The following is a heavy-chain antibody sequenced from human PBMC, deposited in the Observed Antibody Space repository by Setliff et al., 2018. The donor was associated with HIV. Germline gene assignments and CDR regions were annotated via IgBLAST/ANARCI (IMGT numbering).Heavy chain of an antibody. Sequence: SETLSLTCVVSGYSISSGYYWGWIRQPPGKGLEWIASISHSGSTYHNPSLKSRVTISVDTSKKQFSLELSSVTAADTAVYYCARLVEAYDSSGYYLDYWGQGKLVTVSS. J-gene: IGHJ4*02. CDR2: ISHSGST. CDR3: ARLVEAYDSSGYYLDY. D-gene: IGHD3-22*01. CDR1: GYSISSGYY. V-gene: IGHV4-38-2*01.